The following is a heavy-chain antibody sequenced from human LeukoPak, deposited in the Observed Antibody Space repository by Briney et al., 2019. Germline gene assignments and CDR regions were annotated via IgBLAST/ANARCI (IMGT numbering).Heavy chain of an antibody. CDR3: ARDLASNWNEGLDY. V-gene: IGHV3-33*01. J-gene: IGHJ4*02. CDR2: IWFDGNNK. CDR1: GFTFSSYG. D-gene: IGHD1-1*01. Sequence: GGSLRLSCAASGFTFSSYGMHWVRQAPGKGLEWVAVIWFDGNNKYYADSVKGRFTISRDNSKNTLYLQMNSMRAEDTAVYNCARDLASNWNEGLDYWGQGTLVTVSS.